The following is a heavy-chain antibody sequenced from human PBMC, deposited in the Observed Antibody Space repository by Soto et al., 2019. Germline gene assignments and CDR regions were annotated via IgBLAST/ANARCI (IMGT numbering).Heavy chain of an antibody. Sequence: EVQLLESGGGLVQPGGSLRLSCAASGFSFSSYAMSWVRQASGKGLEWVSAISGGDGTSTYYADSVKGRFTISRDTSKNTLALQMNSLRAEDTAVYDCAKRPRWAIEAADQFDSWGEGTLVTVSS. V-gene: IGHV3-23*01. D-gene: IGHD6-13*01. CDR1: GFSFSSYA. J-gene: IGHJ4*02. CDR2: ISGGDGTST. CDR3: AKRPRWAIEAADQFDS.